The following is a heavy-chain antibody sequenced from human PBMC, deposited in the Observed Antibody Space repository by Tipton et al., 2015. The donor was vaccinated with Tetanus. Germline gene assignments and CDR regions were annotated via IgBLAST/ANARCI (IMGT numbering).Heavy chain of an antibody. CDR2: KNTNTGDT. D-gene: IGHD3-9*01. V-gene: IGHV1-8*01. J-gene: IGHJ5*02. CDR3: ARGGYFAYMLYLPLFDP. Sequence: QLVQSGAEVKKPGASVKVSCKASGYTFGAYDINWVRQASGQGLEWMGWKNTNTGDTGYAPNFQGRLTMTRDTSTSTAYMELISLRSDATAVYFCARGGYFAYMLYLPLFDPWGHGTLVTVSS. CDR1: GYTFGAYD.